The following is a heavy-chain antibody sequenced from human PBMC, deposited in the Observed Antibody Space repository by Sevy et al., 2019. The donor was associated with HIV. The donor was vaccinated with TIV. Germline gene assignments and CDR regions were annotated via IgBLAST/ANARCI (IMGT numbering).Heavy chain of an antibody. J-gene: IGHJ6*03. CDR1: GGTFSSYA. V-gene: IGHV1-69*06. CDR2: IIPIFGTA. D-gene: IGHD4-17*01. Sequence: ASVKVSCKASGGTFSSYAISWVRQAPGQGLEWMGGIIPIFGTANYAQKFQGRVTITADKSTSTAYMELSSLRSEETAVYYCVSRNNDYGDFDYYYYYMDVWGKGTTVTVSS. CDR3: VSRNNDYGDFDYYYYYMDV.